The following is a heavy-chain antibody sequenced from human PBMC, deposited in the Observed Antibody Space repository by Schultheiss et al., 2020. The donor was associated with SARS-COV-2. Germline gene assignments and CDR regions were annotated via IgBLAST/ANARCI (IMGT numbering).Heavy chain of an antibody. V-gene: IGHV3-9*03. Sequence: GGSLRLSCAASGFTFDDYAMHWVRQAPGKGLEWVSGISWNSGSIGYADSVKGRFTISRDNAKNSLYLQMNSLRAEDMALYYCAKEGGSGSYLDYWGQGTLVTVSS. CDR3: AKEGGSGSYLDY. CDR2: ISWNSGSI. J-gene: IGHJ4*02. CDR1: GFTFDDYA. D-gene: IGHD3-10*01.